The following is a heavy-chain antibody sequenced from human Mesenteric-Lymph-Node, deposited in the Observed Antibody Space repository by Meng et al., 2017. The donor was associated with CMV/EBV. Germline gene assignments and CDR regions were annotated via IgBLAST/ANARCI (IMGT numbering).Heavy chain of an antibody. D-gene: IGHD3-9*01. CDR1: GGSFSGYY. Sequence: QVQLYQWGAGRLKPSETLSGTCAVYGGSFSGYYWNWIRQSPEKGLEWIGEINHSGSTTYNPSFTSRIIISVDTSTNQISLNMSSVTAADTAVYYCARGSSYDILTGYFDYWGQGALVTVSS. V-gene: IGHV4-34*01. J-gene: IGHJ4*02. CDR2: INHSGST. CDR3: ARGSSYDILTGYFDY.